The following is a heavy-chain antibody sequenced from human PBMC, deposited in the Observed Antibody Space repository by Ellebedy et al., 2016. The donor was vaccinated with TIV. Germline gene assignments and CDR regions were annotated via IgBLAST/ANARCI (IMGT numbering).Heavy chain of an antibody. CDR1: GFTSRSHG. CDR3: ARGGSSGSSDY. V-gene: IGHV3-30*03. J-gene: IGHJ4*02. D-gene: IGHD3-10*01. CDR2: ISSDGSNK. Sequence: GESLKISXVASGFTSRSHGIYWVRQAPGKGLEWVAVISSDGSNKYYADSVKGRFTISRDNSKNTLYLQMNSLRTDDMAVYYCARGGSSGSSDYWGQGTLVTDSS.